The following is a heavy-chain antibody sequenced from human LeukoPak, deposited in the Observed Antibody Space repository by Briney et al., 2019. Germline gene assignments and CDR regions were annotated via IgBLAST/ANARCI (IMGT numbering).Heavy chain of an antibody. CDR3: AREESGGYFDY. CDR1: GGTFSSYA. CDR2: IIPILGIA. D-gene: IGHD2-8*02. J-gene: IGHJ4*02. Sequence: SVKVSCKASGGTFSSYAIRWVRPAPGQGLEWMGRIIPILGIANYAQKFQGRVTITADKSTSTAYMELSSLSSEDTAVYYCAREESGGYFDYWGQGTLVTVSS. V-gene: IGHV1-69*04.